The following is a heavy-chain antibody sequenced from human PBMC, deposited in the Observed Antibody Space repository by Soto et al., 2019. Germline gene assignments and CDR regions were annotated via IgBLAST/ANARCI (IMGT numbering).Heavy chain of an antibody. CDR1: GASVTSYY. V-gene: IGHV4-4*07. Sequence: QVQLQGSDPRLLKPSETLSLTCTVSGASVTSYYWSWIRQPAGKGLDWIGRIYTSGHTDYNPSLKSRVTLSLETSQNQVSLKLSSVTAADTAIYYCARDGVGPHGMDVWGQGTTVTVSS. D-gene: IGHD2-8*01. J-gene: IGHJ6*02. CDR2: IYTSGHT. CDR3: ARDGVGPHGMDV.